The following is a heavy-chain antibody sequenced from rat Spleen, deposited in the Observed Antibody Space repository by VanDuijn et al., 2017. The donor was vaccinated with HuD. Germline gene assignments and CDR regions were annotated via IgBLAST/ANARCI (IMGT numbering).Heavy chain of an antibody. D-gene: IGHD1-11*01. Sequence: QVQLKESGPGLVQPSETLSLTCTVSGFSLTRNGVGWVRQPLGKGLVWMGTIWAGGTTNFNSAVQSRLTTSRDTSKSQVFLKMNSLQPEDTGAYYCARHTYGGFEAFDYWGQGVMVTVSS. CDR1: GFSLTRNG. V-gene: IGHV2-72*01. J-gene: IGHJ2*01. CDR3: ARHTYGGFEAFDY. CDR2: IWAGGTT.